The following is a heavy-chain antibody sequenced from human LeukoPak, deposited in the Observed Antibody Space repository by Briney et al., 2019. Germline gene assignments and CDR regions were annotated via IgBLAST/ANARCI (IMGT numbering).Heavy chain of an antibody. Sequence: ASVKVSCKASGYTFTSYYMHWVRQAPGQGLEWMGIINPSGGSTSYAQKFQGRVTMTTDTSTSTAYMELRSLRSDDTAVYYCARDLVGALDYWGQGTLVTVSS. D-gene: IGHD1-26*01. J-gene: IGHJ4*02. V-gene: IGHV1-46*01. CDR2: INPSGGST. CDR1: GYTFTSYY. CDR3: ARDLVGALDY.